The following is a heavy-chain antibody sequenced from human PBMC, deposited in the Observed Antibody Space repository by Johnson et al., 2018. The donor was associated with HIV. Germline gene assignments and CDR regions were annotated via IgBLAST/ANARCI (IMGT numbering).Heavy chain of an antibody. V-gene: IGHV3-74*02. CDR2: VNNDGGDT. CDR3: ARGGAFHAFDI. D-gene: IGHD3-3*02. Sequence: EMQLVESGGGLVQPGGSLRLSCAVSGFTFSNYWMHWVRQAPGKGLVWVSRVNNDGGDTIYADSVKGRFTISRDNAKNTLYLQMNSLRAEDTAMYFCARGGAFHAFDIWGHGTTVTVSS. CDR1: GFTFSNYW. J-gene: IGHJ3*02.